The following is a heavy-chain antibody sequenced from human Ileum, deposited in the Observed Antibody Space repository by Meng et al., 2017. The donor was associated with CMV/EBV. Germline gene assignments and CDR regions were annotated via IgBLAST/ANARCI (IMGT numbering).Heavy chain of an antibody. CDR2: INSNSGAT. V-gene: IGHV1-2*02. CDR1: GYSFTADF. Sequence: ASVKVSCKALGYSFTADFIFWVRQAPGQGLEWMGWINSNSGATNYAQNFQGRVTMTRDTSISTVYMDLNSLTSDDTAIYYCVPYRTSSYWFGPWGQRTLVTVSS. J-gene: IGHJ5*02. D-gene: IGHD3-16*01. CDR3: VPYRTSSYWFGP.